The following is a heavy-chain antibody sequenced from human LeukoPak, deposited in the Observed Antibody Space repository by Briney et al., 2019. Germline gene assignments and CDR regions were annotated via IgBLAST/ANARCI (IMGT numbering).Heavy chain of an antibody. Sequence: ASVKVSCKASGYTFINNWMHWVRQAPGQGLEWVGLINPTGSRTLYAQKFQGRVTMTRNTSTSTAYMELSSLRSEDTAVYYCARGRYGSGSYGHDYWGQGTLVTVSS. CDR1: GYTFINNW. CDR3: ARGRYGSGSYGHDY. CDR2: INPTGSRT. D-gene: IGHD3-10*01. V-gene: IGHV1-46*01. J-gene: IGHJ4*02.